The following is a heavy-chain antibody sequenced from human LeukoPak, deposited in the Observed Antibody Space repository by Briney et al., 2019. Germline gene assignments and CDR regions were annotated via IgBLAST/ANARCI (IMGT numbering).Heavy chain of an antibody. V-gene: IGHV4-39*01. J-gene: IGHJ4*02. CDR2: IYYSGST. CDR1: GGSISSSSYY. CDR3: ARVGYCSGVSCYSAQRPFDY. Sequence: SETLSLTCTVSGGSISSSSYYWGWIRQPPGKGLEWIGSIYYSGSTYYNPSLKSRVTISVDTSKNPFSLKLSSVTAADTAVYYCARVGYCSGVSCYSAQRPFDYWGQGTLVTVSS. D-gene: IGHD2-15*01.